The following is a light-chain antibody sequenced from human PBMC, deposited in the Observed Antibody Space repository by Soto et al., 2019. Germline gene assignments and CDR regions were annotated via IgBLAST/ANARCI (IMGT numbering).Light chain of an antibody. V-gene: IGLV2-14*01. CDR2: EVS. CDR3: RSYTSSSTHF. CDR1: SSDVGGYNY. Sequence: QSALTQPASVSGSPGQSITISCTGTSSDVGGYNYVSWYQQHPGKAPKLMIYEVSNRPSGVSHRFSGSKSVNTASLTISGLQAEDEAVSYCRSYTSSSTHFFGTGTKVTAL. J-gene: IGLJ1*01.